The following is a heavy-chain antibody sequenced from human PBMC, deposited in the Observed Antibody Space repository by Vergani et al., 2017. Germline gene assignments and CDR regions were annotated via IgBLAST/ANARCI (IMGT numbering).Heavy chain of an antibody. CDR3: ARLGHYDSSGYFTRDY. Sequence: QLQLQESGPGLVKPSETLSLTCTVSGGSISSSSYYWGWIRQPPGKGLEWIGSIYYSGSTYYNPSLKSRVTISVDPSKNQFSLKLSSVTAADTAVYYCARLGHYDSSGYFTRDYWGQGTLVTVSS. CDR2: IYYSGST. CDR1: GGSISSSSYY. D-gene: IGHD3-22*01. J-gene: IGHJ4*02. V-gene: IGHV4-39*01.